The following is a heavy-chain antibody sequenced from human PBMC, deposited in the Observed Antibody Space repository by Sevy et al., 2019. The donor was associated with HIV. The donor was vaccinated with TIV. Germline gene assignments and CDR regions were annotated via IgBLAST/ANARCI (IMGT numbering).Heavy chain of an antibody. CDR1: GFTLTSYT. D-gene: IGHD5-12*01. CDR2: ISATGGST. V-gene: IGHV3-23*01. CDR3: AKDVSDGYNYFLDF. J-gene: IGHJ4*02. Sequence: GGSLRLSCAASGFTLTSYTMNWVRQAPGKGLEWVASISATGGSTYYADSVKGRFTISRDNSKNTVYLQMNSLRAEDTAVYYCAKDVSDGYNYFLDFWGQGALVTVSS.